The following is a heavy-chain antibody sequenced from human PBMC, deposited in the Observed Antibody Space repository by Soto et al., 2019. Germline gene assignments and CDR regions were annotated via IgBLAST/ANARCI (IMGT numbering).Heavy chain of an antibody. D-gene: IGHD3-22*01. CDR1: GFTFGNAW. J-gene: IGHJ4*01. CDR3: SADSYRTMIVVRFDY. V-gene: IGHV3-15*07. Sequence: GGSLRLSCAASGFTFGNAWINWVFKAPWRVLAWVGRIKSKTDGGTTDFAASVKGRFAISRDDSKNMVYLQMNSLKIEDTGIYYCSADSYRTMIVVRFDY. CDR2: IKSKTDGGTT.